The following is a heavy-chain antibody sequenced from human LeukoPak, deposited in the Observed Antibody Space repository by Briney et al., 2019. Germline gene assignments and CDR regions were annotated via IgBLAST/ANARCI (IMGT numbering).Heavy chain of an antibody. CDR1: GGSISSGDYY. J-gene: IGHJ4*02. D-gene: IGHD3-10*01. Sequence: SETLSLTCTVSGGSISSGDYYWSWIRQPPGKGLEWIGYIYYSGSTYYNPSLKSRVTISVDTSKNQFSLKLSSVTAADTAVYYCATQSDGGGFGELYGYWGQGTLVTVSS. V-gene: IGHV4-30-4*01. CDR2: IYYSGST. CDR3: ATQSDGGGFGELYGY.